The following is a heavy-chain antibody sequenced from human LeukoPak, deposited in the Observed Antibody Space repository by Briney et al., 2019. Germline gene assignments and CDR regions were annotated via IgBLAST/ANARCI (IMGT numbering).Heavy chain of an antibody. D-gene: IGHD3-10*01. V-gene: IGHV4-61*08. CDR2: IYYSGST. Sequence: SETLSLTCTVSGGSISSGGYYWSWIRQHPGKGLEWIGYIYYSGSTNYNPSLKSRVTISVDTSKNQFSLKLSSVTAADTAVYYCARYYGSGSYYKSIYYYYGMDVWGQGTTVTVSS. CDR1: GGSISSGGYY. J-gene: IGHJ6*02. CDR3: ARYYGSGSYYKSIYYYYGMDV.